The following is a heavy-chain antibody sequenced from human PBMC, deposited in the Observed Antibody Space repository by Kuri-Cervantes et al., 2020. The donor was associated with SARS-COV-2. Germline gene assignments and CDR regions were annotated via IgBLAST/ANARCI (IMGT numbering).Heavy chain of an antibody. J-gene: IGHJ3*02. Sequence: GESLKISCAASGFTFSSYSMNWVRQAPGKGLEWVSSISSSSSYIYYADSVKGRFTISRDNAKNSLYLQMNSLRAEDTAVYYCARGGGGGLVFGAFDIWGQGTMVTVSS. CDR1: GFTFSSYS. CDR3: ARGGGGGLVFGAFDI. CDR2: ISSSSSYI. V-gene: IGHV3-21*01. D-gene: IGHD6-6*01.